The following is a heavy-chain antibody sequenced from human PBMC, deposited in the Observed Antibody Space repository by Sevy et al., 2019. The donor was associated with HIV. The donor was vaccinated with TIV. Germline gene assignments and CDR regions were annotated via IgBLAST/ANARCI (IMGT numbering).Heavy chain of an antibody. CDR2: ISYDGSNK. Sequence: GGSLRLSCAASGFTFSSYAMHWVRQAPGEGLEWVAVISYDGSNKYYADSVKGRFTISRDNSKNTLYLQMNSLRAEDTAVYYCARGGGFTYYYDSSGYENAFDIWGQGTMVTVSS. D-gene: IGHD3-22*01. CDR3: ARGGGFTYYYDSSGYENAFDI. V-gene: IGHV3-30-3*01. CDR1: GFTFSSYA. J-gene: IGHJ3*02.